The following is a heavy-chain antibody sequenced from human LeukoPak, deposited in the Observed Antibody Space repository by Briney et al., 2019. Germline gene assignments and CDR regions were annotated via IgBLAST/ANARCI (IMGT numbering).Heavy chain of an antibody. D-gene: IGHD6-13*01. J-gene: IGHJ5*02. Sequence: GGSLRLSCAASGFTVSSNYMTCVRQAPGKGLEWVSVIYSGGTTYYADSVKGRFTISRDISKNMLYLQMNSLRAEDTAVYYCARLQGNWYIPAWGQGTLVTVSS. CDR3: ARLQGNWYIPA. CDR1: GFTVSSNY. V-gene: IGHV3-53*01. CDR2: IYSGGTT.